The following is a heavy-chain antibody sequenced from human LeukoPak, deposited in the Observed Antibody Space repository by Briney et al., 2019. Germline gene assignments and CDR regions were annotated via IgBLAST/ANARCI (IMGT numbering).Heavy chain of an antibody. D-gene: IGHD3-22*01. J-gene: IGHJ4*02. CDR1: GFTFSSYA. CDR2: FSGSGGDT. V-gene: IGHV3-23*01. CDR3: AKGVRKDYYDSSGY. Sequence: GGSLRLSCAASGFTFSSYAMSWVRQAPGKGLEWVSAFSGSGGDTYYADSVKGRFTISRDNSKNTLYLQMNSLRAEDTAVYYCAKGVRKDYYDSSGYWGQGTLVTVSS.